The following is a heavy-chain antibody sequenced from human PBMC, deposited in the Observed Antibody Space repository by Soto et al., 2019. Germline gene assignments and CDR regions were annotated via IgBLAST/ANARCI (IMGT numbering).Heavy chain of an antibody. V-gene: IGHV3-30-3*01. CDR1: GFTFSSYA. J-gene: IGHJ4*01. CDR3: AKEMYFDY. CDR2: ISYDGSNK. Sequence: GGSLRLSCAASGFTFSSYAMHWVRQAPGKGLEWVAVISYDGSNKYYADSVKGRFTISRDNSKNTLYLQMNSLRAEDTAVYYCAKEMYFDYWSRRTLVTVSS.